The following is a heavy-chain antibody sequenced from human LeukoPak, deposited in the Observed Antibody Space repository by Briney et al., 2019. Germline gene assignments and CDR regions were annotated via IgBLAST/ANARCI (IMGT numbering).Heavy chain of an antibody. CDR1: GGSISSYY. J-gene: IGHJ3*02. CDR3: ARLTRPVVVVAATRGAFDI. D-gene: IGHD2-15*01. CDR2: IYYSRST. V-gene: IGHV4-59*08. Sequence: SETLSLTCTVSGGSISSYYWSWIRQPPGKGLECIGYIYYSRSTNYNPSLKSRVTISVDTSKNQFSLKLSSVTAADTAVYYCARLTRPVVVVAATRGAFDIWGQGTMVTVSS.